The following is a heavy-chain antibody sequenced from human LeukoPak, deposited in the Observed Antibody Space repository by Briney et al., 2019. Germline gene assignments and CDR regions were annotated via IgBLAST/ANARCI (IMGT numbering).Heavy chain of an antibody. CDR3: ARDSIAARPYYYYGMDV. D-gene: IGHD6-6*01. Sequence: ASVKVSCKASGYTFTSCGISWVRQAPGQGLEWMGWISAYNGNTNYAQKLQGRVTMTTDTSTSTAYMELRSLRSDDTAVYYCARDSIAARPYYYYGMDVWGQGTTVTVSS. CDR2: ISAYNGNT. J-gene: IGHJ6*02. V-gene: IGHV1-18*01. CDR1: GYTFTSCG.